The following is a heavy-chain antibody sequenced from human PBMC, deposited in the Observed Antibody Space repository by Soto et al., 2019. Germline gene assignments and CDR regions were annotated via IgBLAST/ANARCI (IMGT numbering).Heavy chain of an antibody. CDR3: AKLIYPLNSSGGDV. V-gene: IGHV3-30*18. J-gene: IGHJ6*02. D-gene: IGHD1-1*01. Sequence: QVQLVQSGGGVVQPGRSLRLSCATSGFTFSSYDMQWVRHAPGKGLEWVALISYEGLNTYYADSVRGRFIISRDNSKNILYLQMHSLRPDDTAVYYCAKLIYPLNSSGGDVWGQGATVIVSS. CDR1: GFTFSSYD. CDR2: ISYEGLNT.